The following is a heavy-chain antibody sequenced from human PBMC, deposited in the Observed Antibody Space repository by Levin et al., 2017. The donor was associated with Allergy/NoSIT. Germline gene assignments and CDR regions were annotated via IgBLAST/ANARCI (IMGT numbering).Heavy chain of an antibody. Sequence: SGPTLVKPTQTLTLTCTFSGFSLSTSGLGVGWVRQPPGKALEWLGIIYWNDNGYYSPSLTSRLTITKDTSKNQVVLTMTNMDPVDTATYYCAHIWWAESFDYWGQGTLVTVSS. D-gene: IGHD2-8*02. J-gene: IGHJ4*02. V-gene: IGHV2-5*01. CDR2: IYWNDNG. CDR1: GFSLSTSGLG. CDR3: AHIWWAESFDY.